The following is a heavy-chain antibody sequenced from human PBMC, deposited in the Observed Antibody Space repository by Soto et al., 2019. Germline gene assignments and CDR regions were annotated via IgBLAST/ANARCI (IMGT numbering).Heavy chain of an antibody. D-gene: IGHD3-16*01. J-gene: IGHJ1*01. Sequence: QVQLVESGGGVVQPGTSLRVSCVGSGFTFRSYVIHWVRQAPGKGLEGVALTSYDGSDKYYDDSVRGRFTISRDNSGNTAHLQMDSLRLEDTALYFCARWGTRGGLDVWGQGTLVSVSS. V-gene: IGHV3-30*19. CDR3: ARWGTRGGLDV. CDR2: TSYDGSDK. CDR1: GFTFRSYV.